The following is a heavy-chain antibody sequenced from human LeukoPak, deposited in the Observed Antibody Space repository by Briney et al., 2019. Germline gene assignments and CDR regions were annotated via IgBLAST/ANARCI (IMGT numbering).Heavy chain of an antibody. V-gene: IGHV3-7*01. J-gene: IGHJ4*02. CDR1: GFTFSHYA. Sequence: GGSLRLSCAASGFTFSHYAMSWVRQAPGKGLDWVASINQDGSAEYYVDSVRGRFTISRDNAKNSLYLQVNSLRVDDTAVYYCVRLFGGVTTFDYWGQGTLVTVSS. CDR2: INQDGSAE. D-gene: IGHD4-17*01. CDR3: VRLFGGVTTFDY.